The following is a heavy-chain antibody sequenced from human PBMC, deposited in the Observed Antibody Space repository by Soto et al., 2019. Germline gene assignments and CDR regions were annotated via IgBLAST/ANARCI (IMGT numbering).Heavy chain of an antibody. CDR1: GLTFKSYA. V-gene: IGHV3-23*01. CDR3: AKGQYSGVAGGLDY. J-gene: IGHJ4*02. CDR2: ISGSGGST. Sequence: GGSLRLSCAASGLTFKSYAMSWVRQTPGKGLEWVSGISGSGGSTDYADSVKGRFTISRDNSKNTLYLQMNSLRVEDTALYYCAKGQYSGVAGGLDYWGQGTLVTVSS. D-gene: IGHD1-26*01.